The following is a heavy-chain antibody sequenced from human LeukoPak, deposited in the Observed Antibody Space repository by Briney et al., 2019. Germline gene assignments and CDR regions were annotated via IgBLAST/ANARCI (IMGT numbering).Heavy chain of an antibody. CDR2: INSDGSST. J-gene: IGHJ4*02. D-gene: IGHD4-17*01. V-gene: IGHV3-74*01. CDR3: ARDYGDYPITLDY. CDR1: GFTFSSYW. Sequence: GGSLRLSCAASGFTFSSYWMRWVRQAPGKGLVWVSRINSDGSSTSYADSVKGRFTISRDNAKNTLYLQMNSLRAEDTAVYYCARDYGDYPITLDYWGQGTLVTVSS.